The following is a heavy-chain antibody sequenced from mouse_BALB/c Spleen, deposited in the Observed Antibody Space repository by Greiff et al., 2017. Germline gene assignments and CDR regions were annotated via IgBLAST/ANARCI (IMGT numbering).Heavy chain of an antibody. CDR2: IDPANGNT. Sequence: EVQLQQSGAELVKPGASVKLSCTASGFNIKDTYMHWVKQRPEQGLEWIGRIDPANGNTKYDPKFQGKATITADTSSNTAYLQLSSLTSEDTAVYYCAREGYGSSQSFDYWGQGTTLTVSS. V-gene: IGHV14-3*02. CDR3: AREGYGSSQSFDY. CDR1: GFNIKDTY. D-gene: IGHD1-1*01. J-gene: IGHJ2*01.